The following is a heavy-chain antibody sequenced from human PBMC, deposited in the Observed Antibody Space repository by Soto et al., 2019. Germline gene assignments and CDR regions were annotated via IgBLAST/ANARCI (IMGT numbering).Heavy chain of an antibody. D-gene: IGHD2-15*01. CDR1: GFTFSSYA. V-gene: IGHV3-23*01. J-gene: IGHJ4*02. CDR2: ISGSGGST. CDR3: AKMVKVVVAVRARYYFDY. Sequence: GGSLRLSCAASGFTFSSYAMSWVRQAPGKGLEWVSAISGSGGSTYYADSVKGRFTISRDNSKNTLYLQMNSLRAEDTAVYYCAKMVKVVVAVRARYYFDYWGQGTLVTVSS.